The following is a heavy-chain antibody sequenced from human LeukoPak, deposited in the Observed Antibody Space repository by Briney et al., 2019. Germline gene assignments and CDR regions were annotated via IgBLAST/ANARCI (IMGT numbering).Heavy chain of an antibody. CDR1: GFTFDYHW. D-gene: IGHD3-22*01. CDR2: IKEDASEK. Sequence: GGSLRLSXAASGFTFDYHWMSWVRQGPGKGVEWVANIKEDASEKWYVDSVKGRFTISRDNAKNSLYLQMNALTDEDTAVYYCARVDEKFEDSGYRSFDLWGQGILVTVSS. V-gene: IGHV3-7*01. CDR3: ARVDEKFEDSGYRSFDL. J-gene: IGHJ4*02.